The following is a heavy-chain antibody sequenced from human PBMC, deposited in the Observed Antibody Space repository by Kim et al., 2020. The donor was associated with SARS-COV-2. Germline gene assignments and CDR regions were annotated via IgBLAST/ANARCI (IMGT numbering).Heavy chain of an antibody. Sequence: GGSLRLSCAAAGFTISSYWMSWVRQAPGKGLEWVASIKRDGSILFYVDSVKGRFTISRDNARNSFYLQMNSLRVEDTAVYYCARDDGGGLDCWGQGTLVTVSS. CDR2: IKRDGSIL. D-gene: IGHD4-17*01. J-gene: IGHJ4*02. CDR3: ARDDGGGLDC. CDR1: GFTISSYW. V-gene: IGHV3-7*01.